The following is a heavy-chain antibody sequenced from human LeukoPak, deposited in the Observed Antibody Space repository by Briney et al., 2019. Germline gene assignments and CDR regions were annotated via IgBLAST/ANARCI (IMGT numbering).Heavy chain of an antibody. D-gene: IGHD3-22*01. CDR3: ARHYYDSSRYYYIDY. CDR1: GFTFSSYW. Sequence: PGGFLRLSCAASGFTFSSYWMNWVRQAPGKGLEWVANIKQDGSEKYYVDSVKGRFTISRDNAKNSLYLQMNSLRAEDTAVYYCARHYYDSSRYYYIDYWGQGTLVTVSS. J-gene: IGHJ4*02. V-gene: IGHV3-7*01. CDR2: IKQDGSEK.